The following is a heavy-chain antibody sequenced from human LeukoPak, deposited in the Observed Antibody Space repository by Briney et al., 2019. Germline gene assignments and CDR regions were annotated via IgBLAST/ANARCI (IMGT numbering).Heavy chain of an antibody. D-gene: IGHD6-13*01. CDR1: GFTFSSYE. CDR3: AREGSSWYYYYMDV. CDR2: ISSSGSTI. V-gene: IGHV3-48*03. J-gene: IGHJ6*03. Sequence: GGSLRLSCAASGFTFSSYEMNWVRQAPGKGLEWVSYISSSGSTIYYADSVKGRFTISRDNAKNSLYLQMSSLRAEDTAVYYCAREGSSWYYYYMDVWGKGTTVTISS.